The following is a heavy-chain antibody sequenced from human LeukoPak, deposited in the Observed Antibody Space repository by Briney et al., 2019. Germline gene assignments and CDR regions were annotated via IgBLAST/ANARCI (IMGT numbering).Heavy chain of an antibody. Sequence: ASVKVSFKASGYTFIGYFIHWVRQAPGQGLEWMGWINPNSGCTNYAQKFQGRVTMARDTSISTAYMELTRLRSDDTAVYYCARANGYGFNYWGQGTLVTVSS. D-gene: IGHD5-12*01. J-gene: IGHJ4*02. CDR2: INPNSGCT. V-gene: IGHV1-2*02. CDR3: ARANGYGFNY. CDR1: GYTFIGYF.